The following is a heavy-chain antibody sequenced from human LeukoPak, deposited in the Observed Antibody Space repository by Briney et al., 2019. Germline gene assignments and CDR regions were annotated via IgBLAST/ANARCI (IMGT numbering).Heavy chain of an antibody. J-gene: IGHJ4*02. CDR1: GFTFSSYA. D-gene: IGHD1-14*01. CDR2: ISGSGGST. V-gene: IGHV3-23*01. CDR3: AKWLGGQPEIDY. Sequence: PGGSLRLSCAASGFTFSSYAMSWVRQAPGKRLEWVSAISGSGGSTYYADSVKGRFTISRDNSKNTLYLQMNSLRAEDTAVYYCAKWLGGQPEIDYWGQGTLVTVSS.